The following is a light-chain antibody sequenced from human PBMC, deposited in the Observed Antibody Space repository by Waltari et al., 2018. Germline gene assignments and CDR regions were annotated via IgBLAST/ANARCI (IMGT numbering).Light chain of an antibody. CDR3: QSYDTSLSGWV. J-gene: IGLJ3*02. CDR1: SPNLGIGHD. CDR2: GNH. Sequence: QSLLTQPPPVPGAPGQRVTISCPGGSPNLGIGHDVHWYQPLPGTAPQPLIYGNHNRPSGVSERFSGSKSGTSASLAITDLQAEDEADYYCQSYDTSLSGWVFGGGTKLTVL. V-gene: IGLV1-40*01.